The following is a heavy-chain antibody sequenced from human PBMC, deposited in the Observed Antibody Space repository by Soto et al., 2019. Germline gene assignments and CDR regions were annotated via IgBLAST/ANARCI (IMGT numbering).Heavy chain of an antibody. V-gene: IGHV1-3*01. Sequence: ASVKVSCKASGYTFTTYSMHWVRQAPVQRLEWMGWINPGNGNTKYSQKFQGRVTITRDTSASTAYMEVSSLRSEDTAVYYCASPNPYRSGWYAGFDYWGQGTLVTVSS. CDR2: INPGNGNT. D-gene: IGHD6-19*01. CDR3: ASPNPYRSGWYAGFDY. J-gene: IGHJ4*02. CDR1: GYTFTTYS.